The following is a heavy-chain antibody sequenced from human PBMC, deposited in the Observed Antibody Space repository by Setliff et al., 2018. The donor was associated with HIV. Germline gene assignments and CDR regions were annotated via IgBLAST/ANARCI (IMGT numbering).Heavy chain of an antibody. D-gene: IGHD1-26*01. CDR2: IIPILGIA. Sequence: SVKVSCKASGGTFSSYAINWVRQAPGQGLEWMGGIIPILGIANYAQKFQGRVTITADKSTSTAYMELSSLRSEDTAVYYCARDRHFSGSFFWGQGTLVTVSS. CDR3: ARDRHFSGSFF. V-gene: IGHV1-69*10. CDR1: GGTFSSYA. J-gene: IGHJ4*02.